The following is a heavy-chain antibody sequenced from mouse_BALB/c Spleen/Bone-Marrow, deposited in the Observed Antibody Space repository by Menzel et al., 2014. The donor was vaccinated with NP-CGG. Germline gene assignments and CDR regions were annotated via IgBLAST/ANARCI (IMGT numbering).Heavy chain of an antibody. CDR1: GFNIKDTY. Sequence: EVKVVESGAEPVKPGASVKLSCTASGFNIKDTYMHWVKQRPEQGLEWIGRIDPANGNTKYDPKFQGKATITADTSSNTAYLQLSSLTSEDTAVYYCARTDYWGQGTTLTVSS. J-gene: IGHJ2*01. CDR2: IDPANGNT. V-gene: IGHV14-3*02. CDR3: ARTDY.